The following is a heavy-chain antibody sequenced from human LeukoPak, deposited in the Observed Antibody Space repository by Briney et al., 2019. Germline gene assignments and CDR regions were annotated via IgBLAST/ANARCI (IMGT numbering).Heavy chain of an antibody. CDR3: AKDQTPTYYYGSGIGAGMDV. Sequence: PGGSLRLSCAASGFTFSSYGMHWVRQAPGKGLEWVAVISYDGSNKYYADSVKGRFTISRDNSKNTLYLQMNSLRAEDTAVYYCAKDQTPTYYYGSGIGAGMDVWGQGTTVTVSS. V-gene: IGHV3-30*18. CDR1: GFTFSSYG. J-gene: IGHJ6*02. D-gene: IGHD3-10*01. CDR2: ISYDGSNK.